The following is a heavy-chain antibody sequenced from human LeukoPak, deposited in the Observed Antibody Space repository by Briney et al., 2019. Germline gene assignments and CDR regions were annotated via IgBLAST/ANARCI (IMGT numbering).Heavy chain of an antibody. Sequence: ASVTDSFMGTGYTFTEYYIHGVRQARGRGVEGVGRINPNRGGTNYVQKLQGGVTMNRERPISTAYMELSRLRPDDTAVYYCASEGGSYDDAFDIWGQGTMVTVSS. CDR2: INPNRGGT. D-gene: IGHD1-26*01. J-gene: IGHJ3*02. CDR3: ASEGGSYDDAFDI. V-gene: IGHV1-2*06. CDR1: GYTFTEYY.